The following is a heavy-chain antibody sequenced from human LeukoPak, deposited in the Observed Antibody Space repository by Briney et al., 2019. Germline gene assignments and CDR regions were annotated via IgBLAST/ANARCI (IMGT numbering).Heavy chain of an antibody. CDR2: IHYTGTT. Sequence: SETLSLTCIVSGGSINSHYWNWIRQPPGKGLEWIGDIHYTGTTKYNPSVKSRVTISIDTSKNRFSLELSSVTATDTAVYFCSTNRVGTYDRPFDIWGQGTMVTVSS. D-gene: IGHD1-26*01. CDR3: STNRVGTYDRPFDI. J-gene: IGHJ3*02. CDR1: GGSINSHY. V-gene: IGHV4-59*08.